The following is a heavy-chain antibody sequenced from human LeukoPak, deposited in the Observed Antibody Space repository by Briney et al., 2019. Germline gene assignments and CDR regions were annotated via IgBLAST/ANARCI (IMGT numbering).Heavy chain of an antibody. CDR2: IHYSGKV. CDR3: ARQSGDQSSAWYFDA. J-gene: IGHJ4*02. V-gene: IGHV4-39*01. Sequence: PSETLSLTCTVSGGSLSSSGHWWVWIRQPPGKGLEWIGSIHYSGKVYYNPSLKSRVTTPVDTSTDQFSLRLSSATAADTAIYYCARQSGDQSSAWYFDAWGQGTLVTVSS. D-gene: IGHD6-19*01. CDR1: GGSLSSSGHW.